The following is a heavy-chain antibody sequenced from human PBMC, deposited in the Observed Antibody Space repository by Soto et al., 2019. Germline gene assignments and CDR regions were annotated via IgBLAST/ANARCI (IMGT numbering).Heavy chain of an antibody. CDR3: ATDLYSNYDFYFDY. J-gene: IGHJ4*02. V-gene: IGHV1-69*06. CDR2: IIPIFGTA. D-gene: IGHD4-4*01. CDR1: GGTFSSYA. Sequence: ASVKVSCKASGGTFSSYAISWVRQAPGQGLEWMGGIIPIFGTANYAQKFQGRVTMTEDTSTDTAYMELSSLRSEDTAVYYCATDLYSNYDFYFDYWGQGTLVTVSS.